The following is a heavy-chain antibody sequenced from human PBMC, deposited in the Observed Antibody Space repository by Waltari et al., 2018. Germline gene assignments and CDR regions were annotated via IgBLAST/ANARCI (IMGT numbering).Heavy chain of an antibody. J-gene: IGHJ4*02. V-gene: IGHV1-18*04. D-gene: IGHD3-22*01. CDR2: SSGYNGNT. CDR3: ARTYYYDSRDFDH. CDR1: GYTFSNYG. Sequence: VQMVQSGTEVKKPGDSVKVSCKYSGYTFSNYGISWVRLAPGQGLEWMGWSSGYNGNTMYATKVQGKVTVTTDTSKGTTYMELRSLRSDDTAVYYCARTYYYDSRDFDHWGQGTLVTVSS.